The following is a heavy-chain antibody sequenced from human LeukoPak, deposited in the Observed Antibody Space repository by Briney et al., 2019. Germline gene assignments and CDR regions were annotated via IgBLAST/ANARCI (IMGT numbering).Heavy chain of an antibody. V-gene: IGHV3-23*01. D-gene: IGHD5-18*01. J-gene: IGHJ4*02. CDR2: ISGSGGST. CDR3: AKGPSGGYSFDY. CDR1: GFTFSSYA. Sequence: GGSLRLSCAASGFTFSSYAMGWVRQAPGKGLEWVSAISGSGGSTNYADSVKGRLTISRDNSKNTLYLQMNSLRAEDTAVYYCAKGPSGGYSFDYWGQGTLVTVSS.